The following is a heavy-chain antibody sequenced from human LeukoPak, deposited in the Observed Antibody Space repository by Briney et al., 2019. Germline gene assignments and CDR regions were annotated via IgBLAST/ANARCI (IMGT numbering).Heavy chain of an antibody. CDR2: INPSGGSI. Sequence: SGKGSCKASGYTFTSYGAGWVRRATGQGLEWMGIINPSGGSISYAQECQCRVTMTSDPSRSSVYLELSSLRSEDPAVYCRARDGGSALPTGSRTYAFDIWGQGTMVTASS. J-gene: IGHJ3*02. CDR1: GYTFTSYG. V-gene: IGHV1-46*01. CDR3: ARDGGSALPTGSRTYAFDI. D-gene: IGHD3-9*01.